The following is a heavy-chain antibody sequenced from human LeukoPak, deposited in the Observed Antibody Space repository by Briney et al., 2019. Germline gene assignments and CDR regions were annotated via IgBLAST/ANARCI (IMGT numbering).Heavy chain of an antibody. CDR1: GFTVSSNY. J-gene: IGHJ6*02. CDR3: AREKQWLVRGTSGMDV. D-gene: IGHD6-19*01. V-gene: IGHV3-53*01. Sequence: GGSLRLSCAASGFTVSSNYMSWVRQAPGKGLEWVSVIYSGGSTYYADSVKGRFTISRDNSKNTLYLQMNSLRAEDTAVYYCAREKQWLVRGTSGMDVWGQGTTVTVSS. CDR2: IYSGGST.